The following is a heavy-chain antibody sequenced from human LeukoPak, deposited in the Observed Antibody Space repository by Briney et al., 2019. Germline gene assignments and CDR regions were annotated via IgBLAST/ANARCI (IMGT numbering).Heavy chain of an antibody. V-gene: IGHV3-7*01. CDR2: IKQDGSEK. CDR3: ARDGPMYAMVRGVISRPFDY. Sequence: PGGSPRLSCAASGFTFSSYWMSWVSQAPGKGLEWVANIKQDGSEKYYVDSVKGRFTISRDNAKNSLYLQMNSLRAEDTAVYYCARDGPMYAMVRGVISRPFDYWGQGTLVTVSS. CDR1: GFTFSSYW. D-gene: IGHD3-10*01. J-gene: IGHJ4*02.